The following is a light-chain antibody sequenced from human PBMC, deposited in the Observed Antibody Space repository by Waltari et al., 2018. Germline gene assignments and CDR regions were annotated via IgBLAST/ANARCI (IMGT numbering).Light chain of an antibody. Sequence: QTVVTQEPSFSVSPGGTVTLTCGLSSGPCSINSYASWYQQTPGQAPRTLIYTTDTRSSGVPDRFSGSILGNKAALTITGAQADDECDYYCMLYVGSGIWVFGGGTKLTVL. CDR3: MLYVGSGIWV. CDR1: SGPCSINSY. CDR2: TTD. J-gene: IGLJ2*01. V-gene: IGLV8-61*01.